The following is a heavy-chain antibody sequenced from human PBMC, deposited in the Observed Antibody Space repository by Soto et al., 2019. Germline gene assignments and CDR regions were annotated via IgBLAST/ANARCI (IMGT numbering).Heavy chain of an antibody. CDR2: INHSGST. CDR1: GGSFSGYY. Sequence: QVQLQQWGAGLLKPSETLSLTCAVYGGSFSGYYWSWIRQPPGKGLEWIGEINHSGSTNYNPSLKSRVTISVDTSKNQFSLKLSSVTAADTAVYYCARRHRYYGMDVWGQGTTVTVSS. J-gene: IGHJ6*02. CDR3: ARRHRYYGMDV. V-gene: IGHV4-34*01.